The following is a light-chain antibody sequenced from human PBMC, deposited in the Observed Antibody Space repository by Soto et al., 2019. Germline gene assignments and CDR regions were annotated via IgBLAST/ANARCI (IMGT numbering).Light chain of an antibody. CDR2: AAS. CDR3: LQDYDFPRT. Sequence: AIQMTQSPSSLSASVGDRVTITCRASQGISNDLGWYQQKPGKAPKLLIYAASTLQSGVPSRFSGSGSGTDFPLIISSLQPEDFATYYCLQDYDFPRTFGQGTTVVI. CDR1: QGISND. V-gene: IGKV1-6*01. J-gene: IGKJ1*01.